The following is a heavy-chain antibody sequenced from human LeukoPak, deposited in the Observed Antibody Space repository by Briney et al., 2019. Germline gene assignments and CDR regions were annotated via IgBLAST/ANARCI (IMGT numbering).Heavy chain of an antibody. CDR3: ARQSFDIVVVPAATFDY. Sequence: SETLSLTCTVSGGSISNYYWGWIRQPPGKGLEWIGSIYYSGSTYYNPSLKSRVTISVDTSKNQFSLKLSSVTAADTAVYYCARQSFDIVVVPAATFDYRGQGTLVTVSS. D-gene: IGHD2-2*01. J-gene: IGHJ4*02. V-gene: IGHV4-39*01. CDR1: GGSISNYY. CDR2: IYYSGST.